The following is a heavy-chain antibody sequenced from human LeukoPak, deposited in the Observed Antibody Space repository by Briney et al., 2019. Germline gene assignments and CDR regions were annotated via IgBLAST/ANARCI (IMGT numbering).Heavy chain of an antibody. D-gene: IGHD3-10*01. J-gene: IGHJ4*02. CDR3: ARGHYGSGF. V-gene: IGHV1-69*05. CDR1: GGTFSSQT. Sequence: GSSVKVSCKASGGTFSSQTINWVRQAPGGGLEWMGRIIPVFGVADYAQKFQGRVTITTDEPTSTGYMGLSSLTFDDTAVYYCARGHYGSGFWGQGTLVIVSS. CDR2: IIPVFGVA.